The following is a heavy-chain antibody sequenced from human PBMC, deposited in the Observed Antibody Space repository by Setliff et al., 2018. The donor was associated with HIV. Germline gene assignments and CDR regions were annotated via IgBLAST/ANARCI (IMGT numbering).Heavy chain of an antibody. CDR3: AKVTTVTTRPGAPYYFDY. J-gene: IGHJ4*02. Sequence: ASVKVSCKVSGYSLIALSMHWVRQTPGKGLEWMGRFNREYGGTIYSPNFQGRVTMTRDTSTSTVYMELSSLRSEDTAVYYCAKVTTVTTRPGAPYYFDYWGQGTLVTVSS. CDR1: GYSLIALS. D-gene: IGHD4-17*01. CDR2: FNREYGGT. V-gene: IGHV1-24*01.